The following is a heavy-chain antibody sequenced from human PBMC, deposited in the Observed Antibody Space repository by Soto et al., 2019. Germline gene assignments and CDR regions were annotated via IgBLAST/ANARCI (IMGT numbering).Heavy chain of an antibody. D-gene: IGHD3-10*01. Sequence: SVKVSCKASGGTFSSYTISWVRQAPGQGLEWMGRIIPILGIANYARKFQGRVTITADKSTSTAYMELSSLRSEDTAVYYCARDSSYDYYGSGSPPANWFDPWGQGTLVTVSS. CDR2: IIPILGIA. J-gene: IGHJ5*02. CDR3: ARDSSYDYYGSGSPPANWFDP. V-gene: IGHV1-69*04. CDR1: GGTFSSYT.